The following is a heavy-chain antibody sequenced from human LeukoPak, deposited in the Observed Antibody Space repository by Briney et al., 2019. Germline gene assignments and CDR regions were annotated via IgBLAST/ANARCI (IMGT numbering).Heavy chain of an antibody. CDR3: ASSSRGSWSHYYYYMDV. D-gene: IGHD6-13*01. J-gene: IGHJ6*03. CDR1: GDSVSSNSAA. V-gene: IGHV6-1*01. CDR2: TYYRSKWYN. Sequence: SQTLSLTCAISGDSVSSNSAAWNWIRQSPSRGLEWLGRTYYRSKWYNDYAVSVKSRITINPDTSKNQFSLQLNSVTPEDTAVYYCASSSRGSWSHYYYYMDVWGKGTTVTVSS.